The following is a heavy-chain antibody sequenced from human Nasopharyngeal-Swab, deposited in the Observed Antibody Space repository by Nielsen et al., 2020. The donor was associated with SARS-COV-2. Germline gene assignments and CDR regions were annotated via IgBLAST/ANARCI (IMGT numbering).Heavy chain of an antibody. CDR1: GFTFSSYG. Sequence: GESLKISCAASGFTFSSYGMHWVRQAPGKGLEWVSAISGSGGSTYYADSVKGRFTISRDNSKNTLYLQMNSLRAEDTAVYYCAKDGYSSSWQTRLFDYWGQGTLVTVSS. J-gene: IGHJ4*02. D-gene: IGHD6-13*01. CDR3: AKDGYSSSWQTRLFDY. V-gene: IGHV3-23*01. CDR2: ISGSGGST.